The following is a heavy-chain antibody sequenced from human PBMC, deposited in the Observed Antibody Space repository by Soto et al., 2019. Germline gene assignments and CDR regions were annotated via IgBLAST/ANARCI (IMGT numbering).Heavy chain of an antibody. Sequence: GGSLRLSCAASGFTFSTYAMSWVRQAPGKGLEWVSAISGSGASTYYADSVKGRFTISRDNSKNTLYLQMISLRAEDTAVYSCAKSTVGAVPGIFDFWGQGTLVTVSS. CDR2: ISGSGAST. J-gene: IGHJ4*02. CDR1: GFTFSTYA. V-gene: IGHV3-23*01. D-gene: IGHD6-19*01. CDR3: AKSTVGAVPGIFDF.